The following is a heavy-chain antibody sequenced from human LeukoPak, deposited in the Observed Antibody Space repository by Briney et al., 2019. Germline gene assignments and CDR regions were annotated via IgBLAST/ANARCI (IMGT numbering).Heavy chain of an antibody. CDR1: GFAFSNYA. CDR2: ISGPAGST. CDR3: AKDRREPYNTGWYYFDY. V-gene: IGHV3-23*01. J-gene: IGHJ4*02. D-gene: IGHD6-19*01. Sequence: GGSLRLSCASSGFAFSNYAMSWVRQAPGKGLKWVSAISGPAGSTYYADSVKGRFTISRDNSKNTLYLQMNSLRAEDTAVYYCAKDRREPYNTGWYYFDYWGQGTLVTVSS.